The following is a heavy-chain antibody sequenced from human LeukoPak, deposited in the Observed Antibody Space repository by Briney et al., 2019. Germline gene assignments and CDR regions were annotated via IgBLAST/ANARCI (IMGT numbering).Heavy chain of an antibody. CDR2: IIPIFGTA. CDR1: GYTFTGYY. Sequence: ASVKVSCKASGYTFTGYYIHWVRQAPGQGLEWMGRIIPIFGTANYAQKFQGRVTITTDESTSTAYMELSSLRSEDTAVYYCARDGYSTSHYYYYYMDVWGKGTTVTVSS. J-gene: IGHJ6*03. V-gene: IGHV1-69*05. CDR3: ARDGYSTSHYYYYYMDV. D-gene: IGHD5-18*01.